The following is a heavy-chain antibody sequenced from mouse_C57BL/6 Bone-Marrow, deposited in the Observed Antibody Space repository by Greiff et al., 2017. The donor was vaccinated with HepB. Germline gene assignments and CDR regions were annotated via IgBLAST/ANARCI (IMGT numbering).Heavy chain of an antibody. CDR3: TGVTTPYYYAMDY. J-gene: IGHJ4*01. D-gene: IGHD2-1*01. Sequence: EVKLEESGGGLVQPGGSMKLSCVASGFTFSNYWLNWVRQSPEKGLEWVAQIRLKSDNYATHYAESVKGRFTISRDDSKSSVYLQMNNLRAEDTGIYYCTGVTTPYYYAMDYWGQGTSVTVSS. CDR1: GFTFSNYW. CDR2: IRLKSDNYAT. V-gene: IGHV6-3*01.